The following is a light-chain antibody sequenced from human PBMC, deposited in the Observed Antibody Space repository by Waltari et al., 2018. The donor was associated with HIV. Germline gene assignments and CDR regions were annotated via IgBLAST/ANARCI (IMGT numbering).Light chain of an antibody. Sequence: DIQMTQSPSSLSASVGDRVTITCQASQDISSYLNWYQQKPGKAPKLLIYDASDLETGVPSRFSGSGSGTDFTFTISSLQPADIATYYCQQYDNVPVTFGPGNKVEIK. V-gene: IGKV1-33*01. CDR2: DAS. CDR3: QQYDNVPVT. J-gene: IGKJ3*01. CDR1: QDISSY.